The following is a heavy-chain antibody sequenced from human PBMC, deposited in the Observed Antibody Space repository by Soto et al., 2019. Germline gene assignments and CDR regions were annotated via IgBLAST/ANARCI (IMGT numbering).Heavy chain of an antibody. J-gene: IGHJ4*02. CDR3: AGGMCFGGSCGLDV. V-gene: IGHV1-69*12. D-gene: IGHD2-15*01. Sequence: QVQLVQSGAEVKQPGSSVKVSCKASGGTFRTYTLYWVRQAPGKGLEWMGGISPGIDIRDYAQKFQGRVTITADESTSPVYMQLSTLISEETALSDFAGGMCFGGSCGLDVCGQGTLVTVSS. CDR1: GGTFRTYT. CDR2: ISPGIDIR.